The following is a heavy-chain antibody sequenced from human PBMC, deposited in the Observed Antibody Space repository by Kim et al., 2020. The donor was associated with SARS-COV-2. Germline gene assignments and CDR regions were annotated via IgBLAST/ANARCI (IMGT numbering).Heavy chain of an antibody. J-gene: IGHJ4*02. D-gene: IGHD6-13*01. V-gene: IGHV3-33*01. CDR3: ARDLSSSWADAYYFDY. CDR1: GFIFNNFA. Sequence: GGSLRLSCAASGFIFNNFAMHWVRQTPGKGLEWVGVIWHDGTHKFYPDSVKGRFTISRDSSKNMLFLQMDSLGADDTSMYYCARDLSSSWADAYYFDYWGRGTLVTVSS. CDR2: IWHDGTHK.